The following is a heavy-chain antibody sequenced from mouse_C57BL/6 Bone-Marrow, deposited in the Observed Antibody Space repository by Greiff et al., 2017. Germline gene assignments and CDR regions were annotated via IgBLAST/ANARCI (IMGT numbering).Heavy chain of an antibody. CDR1: GFTFSDYY. Sequence: VKLVESGGGLVQPGGSLKLSCAASGFTFSDYYMYWVRQTPEKRLEWVAYISNGGGSTYYPDTVKGRFTISRDNAKNTLYLQMSRLKSEDTAMYYCARHGYFDYWGQGTTLTVSS. CDR2: ISNGGGST. V-gene: IGHV5-12*01. CDR3: ARHGYFDY. J-gene: IGHJ2*01.